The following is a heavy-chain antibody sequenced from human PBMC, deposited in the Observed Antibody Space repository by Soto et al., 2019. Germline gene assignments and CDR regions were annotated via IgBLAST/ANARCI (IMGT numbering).Heavy chain of an antibody. D-gene: IGHD6-6*01. V-gene: IGHV3-23*01. CDR2: ISGSGGST. CDR3: AGGLSARRTPLHYYYGMDV. CDR1: GFTFSSYA. J-gene: IGHJ6*02. Sequence: GVSLRLSCAASGFTFSSYAMSWVRQAPGKGLEWVSAISGSGGSTYYADSVKGRFTISRDNSKNTLYLQMNSLRAEDTAVYYCAGGLSARRTPLHYYYGMDVWGQGTTVTVSS.